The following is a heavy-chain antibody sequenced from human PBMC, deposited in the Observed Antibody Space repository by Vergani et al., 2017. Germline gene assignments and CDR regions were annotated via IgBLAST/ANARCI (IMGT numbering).Heavy chain of an antibody. V-gene: IGHV1-8*03. CDR1: GYTFTSDD. J-gene: IGHJ4*02. Sequence: QVQLVQSGAEVKKPGASVKVSCKASGYTFTSDDINWVRQATGQGLEWMGWMNPISGNTGYAQTLQGRLTITRDTSLKTAYMELSSLTSEDMAVYYCVRARRTYTYDHCPRYYYDLWGQGTVVTVSS. CDR3: VRARRTYTYDHCPRYYYDL. CDR2: MNPISGNT. D-gene: IGHD3-16*01.